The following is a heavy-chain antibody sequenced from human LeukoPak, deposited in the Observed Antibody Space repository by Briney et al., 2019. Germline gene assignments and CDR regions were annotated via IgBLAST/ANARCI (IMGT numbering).Heavy chain of an antibody. D-gene: IGHD6-19*01. CDR2: IIPILGIA. V-gene: IGHV1-69*04. J-gene: IGHJ4*02. CDR1: GYTLTELS. CDR3: ARGRAVAAFDY. Sequence: SVNVSCKVSGYTLTELSMHWVRQAPGQGLEWMGRIIPILGIANYAQKFQGRVTITADKSTSIAYMELSSLRSEDTAVYYCARGRAVAAFDYWGQGTLVTVSS.